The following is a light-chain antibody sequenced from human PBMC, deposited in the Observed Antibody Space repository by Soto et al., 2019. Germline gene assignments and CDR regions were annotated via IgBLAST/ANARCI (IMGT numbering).Light chain of an antibody. CDR1: QSISSY. CDR2: DTS. Sequence: EIVLTQSPATLSLSPGERATISCRASQSISSYLGWYQQKPGQAPRLLIYDTSNRAPGIPARFSGSGSGTDFTFFICFLVPVDFAVYYCQQLSNWPRTFCQGT. J-gene: IGKJ1*01. V-gene: IGKV3-11*01. CDR3: QQLSNWPRT.